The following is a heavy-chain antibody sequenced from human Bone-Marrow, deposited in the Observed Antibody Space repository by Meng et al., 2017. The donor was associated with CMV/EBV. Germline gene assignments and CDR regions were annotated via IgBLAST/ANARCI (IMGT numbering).Heavy chain of an antibody. CDR1: GLTFSDST. V-gene: IGHV3-73*01. CDR3: STSGRTLRATDYGMDV. J-gene: IGHJ6*02. Sequence: GESLKISCAASGLTFSDSTIHWVRQASGKGLEWVGRIGRRAASYATGYAESVKGRFSISREDSENTAQLQMDSLKTEDTAVYYCSTSGRTLRATDYGMDVWGQGTTVTVSS. D-gene: IGHD3-3*01. CDR2: IGRRAASYAT.